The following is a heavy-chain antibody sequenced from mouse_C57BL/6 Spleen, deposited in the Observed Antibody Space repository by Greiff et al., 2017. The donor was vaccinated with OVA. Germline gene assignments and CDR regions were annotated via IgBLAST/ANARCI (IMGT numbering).Heavy chain of an antibody. CDR2: IHPTSGST. CDR1: GYTFTSYW. V-gene: IGHV1-64*01. CDR3: AEGGVVATDLDY. J-gene: IGHJ2*01. Sequence: QVQLQQPGAELVKPGASVKLSCKASGYTFTSYWMHWVKQRPGQGLEWIGMIHPTSGSTNYNEKFKSKATLTVDKSSSTAYMQLSSLTSEDSAVYDCAEGGVVATDLDYWGQGTTLTVSS. D-gene: IGHD1-1*01.